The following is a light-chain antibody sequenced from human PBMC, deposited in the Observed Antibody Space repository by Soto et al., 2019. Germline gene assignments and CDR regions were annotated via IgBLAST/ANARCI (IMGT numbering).Light chain of an antibody. V-gene: IGLV2-18*02. CDR3: SSYSRSTTSVI. J-gene: IGLJ2*01. Sequence: QSALTQPPSVSRSPGQSVTISCTGTSSDIGYYNRVSWYQQSPDTAPKLMLYEVSNRTSGVPDRFSGSKSGNTAALTISGLQAEDEAVFFCSSYSRSTTSVIFGGGTKLTVL. CDR2: EVS. CDR1: SSDIGYYNR.